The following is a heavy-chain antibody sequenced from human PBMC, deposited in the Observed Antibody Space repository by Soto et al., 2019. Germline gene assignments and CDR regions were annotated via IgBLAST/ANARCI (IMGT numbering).Heavy chain of an antibody. V-gene: IGHV4-61*01. CDR2: IYYSGST. Sequence: QVQLQESGPGLVKPSETLSLTCTVSGGSVSSGSYYWSWIRQPPGKGLEWIGYIYYSGSTNYNPSLKSRVTISVDTSKNQFSLKLSSVTAADTAVYHCARDQHDFWSGYSNWFDPWGQGTLVTVSS. CDR3: ARDQHDFWSGYSNWFDP. J-gene: IGHJ5*02. CDR1: GGSVSSGSYY. D-gene: IGHD3-3*01.